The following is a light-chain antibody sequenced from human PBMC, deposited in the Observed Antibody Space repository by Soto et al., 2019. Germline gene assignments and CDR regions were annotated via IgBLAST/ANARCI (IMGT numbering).Light chain of an antibody. Sequence: EIVLTQSPGTLSLSPGEGATLSCRATESVSSSFLAGYQQKPGQAPRLLIYGASSRATGIPERFSGSGSGTEFTLTISRLEPEDFAVYYCQQHGSLPPLTFGGGTKVQIK. V-gene: IGKV3-20*01. CDR1: ESVSSSF. CDR2: GAS. J-gene: IGKJ4*01. CDR3: QQHGSLPPLT.